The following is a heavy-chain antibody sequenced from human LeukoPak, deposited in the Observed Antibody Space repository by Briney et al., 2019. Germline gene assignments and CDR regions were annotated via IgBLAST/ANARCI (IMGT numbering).Heavy chain of an antibody. CDR2: ISSSSSYI. D-gene: IGHD2/OR15-2a*01. J-gene: IGHJ4*02. CDR3: ARGTRVREVSD. Sequence: GGSLRLSCAASGFTFSSYSMNWVRQAPGKGLEWVSSISSSSSYIYYADSVKGRFTISRDNAKNSLYLQMNSLRAEDTAVYYCARGTRVREVSDWGQGTLVTVSS. CDR1: GFTFSSYS. V-gene: IGHV3-21*01.